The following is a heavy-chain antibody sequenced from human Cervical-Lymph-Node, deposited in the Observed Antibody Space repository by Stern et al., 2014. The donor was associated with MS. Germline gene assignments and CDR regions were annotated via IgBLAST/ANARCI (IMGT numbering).Heavy chain of an antibody. D-gene: IGHD2-21*01. CDR3: ARWSVACDS. J-gene: IGHJ4*02. Sequence: VQLVQSGAEVRKPGDSLKISCKTSGYRFINYWIAWVRQVPGKGLEWIGIIYPGDSDVRYSPSFQGHVTISVDKSISTAYLQWSSLKASDTAVYYCARWSVACDSWGQGALITVSS. CDR1: GYRFINYW. V-gene: IGHV5-51*03. CDR2: IYPGDSDV.